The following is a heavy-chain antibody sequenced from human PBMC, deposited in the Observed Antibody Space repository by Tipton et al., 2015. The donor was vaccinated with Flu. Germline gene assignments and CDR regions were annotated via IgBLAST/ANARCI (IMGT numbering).Heavy chain of an antibody. V-gene: IGHV5-51*01. CDR1: KYTFTSYW. D-gene: IGHD2-2*02. Sequence: QLVQSGAEVKKPGESLKISCEDSKYTFTSYWIGWVRQIPGKGLEWMGIIYPGDLDTRYSPSFEGQVTISADKSVTTAYLQWSSLKASDTAIYYCARQDCKSGTCYIDYWGQGTLVTVSS. CDR2: IYPGDLDT. J-gene: IGHJ4*02. CDR3: ARQDCKSGTCYIDY.